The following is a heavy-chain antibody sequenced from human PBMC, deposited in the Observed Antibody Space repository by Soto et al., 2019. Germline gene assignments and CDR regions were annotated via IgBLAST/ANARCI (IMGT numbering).Heavy chain of an antibody. D-gene: IGHD2-15*01. CDR1: GYTLTELS. J-gene: IGHJ4*02. V-gene: IGHV1-24*01. Sequence: DSVNVYCKVSGYTLTELSMHWVRQAPGKGLEWMGGFDPEDGETIYAQKFQGRVTMTEDTSTDTAYMELSSLRSEDTAVYYCATDRCSGGSCYYYSFGQGTLVTVSS. CDR2: FDPEDGET. CDR3: ATDRCSGGSCYYYS.